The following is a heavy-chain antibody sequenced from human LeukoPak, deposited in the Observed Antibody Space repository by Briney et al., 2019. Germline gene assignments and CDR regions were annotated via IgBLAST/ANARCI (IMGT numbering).Heavy chain of an antibody. CDR2: IYHSGST. Sequence: SETLSLTCTVSGYSISSGYYWGWIRQPPGKGPEWIGSIYHSGSTYYNPSLKSRVTISVDTSKNQFSLKLSSVTAADTAVYYCAGNYGDYEDWGQGTLVTASS. V-gene: IGHV4-38-2*02. CDR1: GYSISSGYY. J-gene: IGHJ4*02. CDR3: AGNYGDYED. D-gene: IGHD4-17*01.